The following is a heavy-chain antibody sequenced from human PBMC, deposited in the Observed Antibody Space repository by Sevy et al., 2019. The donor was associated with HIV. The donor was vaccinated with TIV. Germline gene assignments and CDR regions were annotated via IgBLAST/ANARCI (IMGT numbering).Heavy chain of an antibody. CDR1: GGSISSYY. J-gene: IGHJ4*02. CDR3: ARGIRGYSYGAFDY. D-gene: IGHD5-18*01. Sequence: SETLSLTCTVSGGSISSYYWSWIRQPPGKGLEWIGYIYYSGSTNYNPSLKSRVTISVDTSKNRFSLKLSSVTAADTAVYYCARGIRGYSYGAFDYWGQGTLVTVSS. V-gene: IGHV4-59*01. CDR2: IYYSGST.